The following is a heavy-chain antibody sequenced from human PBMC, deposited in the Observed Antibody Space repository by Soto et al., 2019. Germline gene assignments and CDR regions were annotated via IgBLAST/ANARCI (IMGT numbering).Heavy chain of an antibody. CDR1: GYTFSSYG. CDR3: ARERYYDVLTGPDP. J-gene: IGHJ5*02. CDR2: ISAYSGDT. D-gene: IGHD3-9*01. V-gene: IGHV1-18*01. Sequence: ASVKVSCKASGYTFSSYGVTWVRQAPGQGLEWMGWISAYSGDTNSAQKYQGRVTMTTDTSTSTAYMELRSLRSDDTAVYYCARERYYDVLTGPDPWGQGTLVTVSS.